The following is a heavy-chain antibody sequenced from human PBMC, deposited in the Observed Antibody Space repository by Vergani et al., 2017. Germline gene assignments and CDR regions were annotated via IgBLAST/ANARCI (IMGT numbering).Heavy chain of an antibody. D-gene: IGHD4-23*01. J-gene: IGHJ3*02. CDR3: ATGPSTVVTREAFDI. V-gene: IGHV4-59*08. CDR2: IYYSGST. Sequence: QVQLQESGPGLVKPSETLSLTCTVSGGSISSYYWSWIRQPPGKGLEWIGYIYYSGSTNYNPSLKSRVTISVDTSKNQFSLKLSSVTAADTAVYYCATGPSTVVTREAFDIWGQGTMVTVSS. CDR1: GGSISSYY.